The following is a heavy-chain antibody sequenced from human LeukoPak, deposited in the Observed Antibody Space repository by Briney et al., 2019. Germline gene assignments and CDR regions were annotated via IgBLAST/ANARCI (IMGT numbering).Heavy chain of an antibody. J-gene: IGHJ4*02. CDR1: GFTFSNYA. CDR3: AKQSAGSAAWYSLHYDF. D-gene: IGHD6-13*01. CDR2: LSSSGGDT. V-gene: IGHV3-23*01. Sequence: PGGSLRLSCAASGFTFSNYAMSWVRQAPAKGLEWVSALSSSGGDTFYADSVKGRFTISRDNSKDTLYLQMNGLRAEDTAVYFCAKQSAGSAAWYSLHYDFWGQGTLVTVSS.